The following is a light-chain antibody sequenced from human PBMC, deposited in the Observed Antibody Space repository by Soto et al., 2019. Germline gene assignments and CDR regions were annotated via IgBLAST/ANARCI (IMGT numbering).Light chain of an antibody. CDR1: QIISSSH. J-gene: IGKJ2*01. Sequence: EPVLTQSPGTLSLSPGERATLSCRARQIISSSHLAWYQQKPGQAPRLLLYGTSNRATGIPARFSGSGSGTDFTLTITRLEAEDFAVYFCQQYGFFGQGTKLEIK. CDR3: QQYGF. V-gene: IGKV3-20*01. CDR2: GTS.